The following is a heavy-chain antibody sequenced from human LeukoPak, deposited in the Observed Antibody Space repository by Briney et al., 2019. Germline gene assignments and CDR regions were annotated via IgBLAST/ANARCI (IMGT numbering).Heavy chain of an antibody. CDR3: AREEDHGGSYH. Sequence: RASVKVSCKASGYTFTSYYMHWVRQAPGQGLEWMGWINPNSGGTNYAQKFQGWVTMTRDTSISTAYMELSRLRSDDTAVYYCAREEDHGGSYHWGQGTLVTVSS. CDR1: GYTFTSYY. CDR2: INPNSGGT. J-gene: IGHJ5*02. V-gene: IGHV1-2*04. D-gene: IGHD1-26*01.